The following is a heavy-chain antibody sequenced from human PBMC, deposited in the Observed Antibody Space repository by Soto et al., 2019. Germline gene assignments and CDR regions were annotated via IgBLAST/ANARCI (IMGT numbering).Heavy chain of an antibody. V-gene: IGHV3-73*01. CDR2: IRSKANSYAT. D-gene: IGHD1-26*01. CDR1: GFTFSGSA. CDR3: TRREGAPGRYKDS. Sequence: GGSLRLSCAASGFTFSGSAMHWVRQASGKGLEWVGRIRSKANSYATAYAASVKGRFTISRDDSKTTAYLQMNSLKTEDTAVYYCTRREGAPGRYKDSWGKGTLVTVS. J-gene: IGHJ4*02.